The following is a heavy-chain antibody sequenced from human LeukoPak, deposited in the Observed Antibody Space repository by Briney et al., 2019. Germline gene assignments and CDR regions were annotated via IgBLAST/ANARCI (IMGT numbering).Heavy chain of an antibody. D-gene: IGHD3/OR15-3a*01. J-gene: IGHJ6*02. CDR2: INSDGSST. CDR1: GFTFSTYW. Sequence: GGSLRLSCAASGFTFSTYWMHWVRQAPGKGLVWVSRINSDGSSTRYADSVKGRFTISRDNAKNTLYLQMNSLRAEDTAVYYCARILGQGPVYYHGMDVWGQGTTVTVSS. V-gene: IGHV3-74*01. CDR3: ARILGQGPVYYHGMDV.